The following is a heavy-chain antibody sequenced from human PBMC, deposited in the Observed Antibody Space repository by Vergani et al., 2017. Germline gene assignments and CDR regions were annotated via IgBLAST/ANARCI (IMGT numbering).Heavy chain of an antibody. Sequence: EVQLVESGGGLVQPGGSLRLSCAASGFTFSSYWMHWVRHAPGKGLVWVSRINSDGSSTSYADSVKGRFTISRDNAKNTLYLQMNSLRAEDTAVYYCARVPGNYYGSGSYYNLGSYYYGMDVWGQGTTVTVSS. CDR2: INSDGSST. CDR3: ARVPGNYYGSGSYYNLGSYYYGMDV. D-gene: IGHD3-10*01. CDR1: GFTFSSYW. J-gene: IGHJ6*02. V-gene: IGHV3-74*01.